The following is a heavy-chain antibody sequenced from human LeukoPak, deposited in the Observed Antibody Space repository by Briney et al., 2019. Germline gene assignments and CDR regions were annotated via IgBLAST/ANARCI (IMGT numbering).Heavy chain of an antibody. V-gene: IGHV4-39*01. D-gene: IGHD6-13*01. Sequence: SETLSLTCTVSGGSISSSSYYWGWIRQPPGKGLEWIGSIYYSGSTYYNPSLKSRVTISVDTSKNQFSLKLSSVTAADTAVYYCARQAAGQIDYWGQGTLVTVSS. CDR3: ARQAAGQIDY. CDR1: GGSISSSSYY. CDR2: IYYSGST. J-gene: IGHJ4*02.